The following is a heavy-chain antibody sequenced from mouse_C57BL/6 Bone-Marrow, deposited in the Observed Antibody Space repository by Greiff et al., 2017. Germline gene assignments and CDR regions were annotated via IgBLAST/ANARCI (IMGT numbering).Heavy chain of an antibody. V-gene: IGHV1-59*01. CDR3: ARSHYYGHWYFDV. J-gene: IGHJ1*03. CDR1: GYTFTSYW. D-gene: IGHD1-1*01. CDR2: IDPSDSYT. Sequence: QVQLQQPGAELVRPGTLVKLSCKASGYTFTSYWMHWVKQRPGQGLEWIGVIDPSDSYTNYNQKFKGKATLTVDTSSSTAYMQLSSLTSEDSAVYYCARSHYYGHWYFDVWGTGTTVTVSS.